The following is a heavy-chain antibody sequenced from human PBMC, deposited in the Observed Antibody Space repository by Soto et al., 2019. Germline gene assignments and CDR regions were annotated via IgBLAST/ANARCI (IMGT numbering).Heavy chain of an antibody. CDR1: GFIFSDHY. CDR2: TRNKANSHTT. D-gene: IGHD1-26*01. Sequence: EVQLVESGGGLVQPGGSLRLSCAASGFIFSDHYMDWVRQAPGKGLEWVGRTRNKANSHTTEYAASVKGRFTISRDDSKNSLYLQMNSLKIEDTAVYYCARDSGGATPNDYWGQGTLVTVSS. V-gene: IGHV3-72*01. CDR3: ARDSGGATPNDY. J-gene: IGHJ4*02.